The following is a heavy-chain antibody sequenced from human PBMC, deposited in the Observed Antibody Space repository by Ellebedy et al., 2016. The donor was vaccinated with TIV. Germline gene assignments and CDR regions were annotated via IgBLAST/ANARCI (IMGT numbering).Heavy chain of an antibody. CDR1: GGSISSSSYY. Sequence: MPSETLSLTCTVSGGSISSSSYYWSWIRQPPGKGLEWIGYIYYSGSTNYNPSLKSRVTISVDTSKNQFSLKLSSVTAADTAVYYCARQPRGWLTFDYWGQGTLVTVSS. V-gene: IGHV4-61*05. J-gene: IGHJ4*02. CDR2: IYYSGST. CDR3: ARQPRGWLTFDY. D-gene: IGHD6-19*01.